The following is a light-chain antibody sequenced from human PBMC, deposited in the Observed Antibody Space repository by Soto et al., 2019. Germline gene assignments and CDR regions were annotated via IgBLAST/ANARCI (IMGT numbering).Light chain of an antibody. J-gene: IGLJ1*01. CDR1: SSDFGGYNY. CDR3: CSYAGTFYV. V-gene: IGLV2-11*01. Sequence: QSALTQPRSVSGSPGQSVTISCTGTSSDFGGYNYVSWYQHHPGKAPKLMIYDVSERPSGVPDRFSGSKSGNTASLTISGLQAEDEADYYCCSYAGTFYVFRNATTVTVL. CDR2: DVS.